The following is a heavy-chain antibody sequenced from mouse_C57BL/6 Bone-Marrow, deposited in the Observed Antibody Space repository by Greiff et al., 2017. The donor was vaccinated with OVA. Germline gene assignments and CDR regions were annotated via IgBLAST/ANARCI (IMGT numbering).Heavy chain of an antibody. D-gene: IGHD2-3*01. V-gene: IGHV2-6-1*01. Sequence: QVQLQQSGPGLVAPSQSLSITCTVSGFSLTSYGVHWVRQPPGKGLEWLVVIWSDGSTTYNSALKSRLSISKDNSKSQVFLKMNSLQTDDTAMYYCARQGLYDGYYGDYAMDYWGQGTSVTVSS. CDR1: GFSLTSYG. CDR2: IWSDGST. CDR3: ARQGLYDGYYGDYAMDY. J-gene: IGHJ4*01.